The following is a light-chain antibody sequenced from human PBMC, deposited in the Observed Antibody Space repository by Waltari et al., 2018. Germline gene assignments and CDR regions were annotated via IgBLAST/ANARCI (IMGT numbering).Light chain of an antibody. CDR3: ATWDTTLSKV. J-gene: IGLJ2*01. Sequence: QSVLTQPPSVSAAPGQKVTISCSGTSSNIGNNYVSWYQQFPRTAPKLLIYDNNKRPSRTPDRFSGSKSGTSATLVITGLQTGDEAAYYCATWDTTLSKVFGGWTKLTVL. CDR1: SSNIGNNY. CDR2: DNN. V-gene: IGLV1-51*01.